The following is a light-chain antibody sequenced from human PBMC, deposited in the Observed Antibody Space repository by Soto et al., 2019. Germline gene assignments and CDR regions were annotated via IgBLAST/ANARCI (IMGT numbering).Light chain of an antibody. CDR3: TAWDDSLNGRV. CDR1: SSNIGSNT. Sequence: QAVVTQPPSASGTPGQRVTISCSGSSSNIGSNTVNWYLQLPGTAPKLLIYGNNQRPSGVPDRFSGSKSGTSASLAISGLQSEDEADYYCTAWDDSLNGRVFGGGTKLTVL. V-gene: IGLV1-44*01. J-gene: IGLJ3*02. CDR2: GNN.